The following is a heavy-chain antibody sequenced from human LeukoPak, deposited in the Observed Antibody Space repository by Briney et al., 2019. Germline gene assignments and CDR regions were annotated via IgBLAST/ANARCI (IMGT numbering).Heavy chain of an antibody. Sequence: SETLSLTCAVYGGSFSGYYWSWIRQPPGKGLEWIGEINHSGSTNYNPSLKSRVTISVDTSKNQFSLKLSSVTAADTAVYYCARRAAVAGTSDYWGRGTLVTVSS. V-gene: IGHV4-34*01. CDR3: ARRAAVAGTSDY. CDR1: GGSFSGYY. J-gene: IGHJ4*02. CDR2: INHSGST. D-gene: IGHD6-19*01.